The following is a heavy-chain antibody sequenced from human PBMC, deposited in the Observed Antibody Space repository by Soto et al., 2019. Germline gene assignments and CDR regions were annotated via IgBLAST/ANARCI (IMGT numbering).Heavy chain of an antibody. J-gene: IGHJ4*02. CDR3: ARQRTTVVTQAYFDY. CDR2: IYHSGRT. V-gene: IGHV4-39*01. Sequence: SETLSLTCIVSGESISSSSYYWGWIRQPPGKGLEWIGSIYHSGRTYYNPSLQSRVSVSSDTSKTQFSMKLSSVTAADTALYSCARQRTTVVTQAYFDYWGQGAMVIVSS. D-gene: IGHD2-21*02. CDR1: GESISSSSYY.